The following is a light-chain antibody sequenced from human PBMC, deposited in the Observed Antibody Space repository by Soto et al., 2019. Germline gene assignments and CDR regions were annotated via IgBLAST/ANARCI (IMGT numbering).Light chain of an antibody. CDR3: QQYYDWPPFT. CDR2: SAS. J-gene: IGKJ3*01. Sequence: EIVLTQSPATLFVSPGERATLSCRASQSISSLLAWYQQKPGQAPRLLIYSASTRASGIPARFSGSGSGADFTLTISSLQSEDFAVYYCQQYYDWPPFTFGPGTKVDIK. V-gene: IGKV3-15*01. CDR1: QSISSL.